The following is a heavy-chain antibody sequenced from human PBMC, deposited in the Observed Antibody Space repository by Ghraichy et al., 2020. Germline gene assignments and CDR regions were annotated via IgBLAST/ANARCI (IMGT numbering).Heavy chain of an antibody. CDR3: ARGRFTMVRGAIQRVGVYYGMDV. J-gene: IGHJ6*02. V-gene: IGHV3-33*08. Sequence: GGSLRLSCAASGFTFSSYGMHWVRQAPGKGLEWVAVIWYDGSNKYYADSVKGRFTISRDNSKNTLYLQMNSLRAEDTAVYYCARGRFTMVRGAIQRVGVYYGMDVWGQGTTVTVSS. CDR1: GFTFSSYG. CDR2: IWYDGSNK. D-gene: IGHD3-10*01.